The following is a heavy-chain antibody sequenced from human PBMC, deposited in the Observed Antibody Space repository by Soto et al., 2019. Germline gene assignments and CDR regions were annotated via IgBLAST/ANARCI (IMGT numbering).Heavy chain of an antibody. D-gene: IGHD2-2*01. CDR3: AGDDCSTSSCYAD. Sequence: QVQLVESGGGVVQPGRSLRLSCAASGFTFSRHGFHWVRQAPGKGLEWVAVIWYDGSKKYYTDSVKGRFSISRDDSKNTLYLQMDSLRAEDTAVYYCAGDDCSTSSCYADWGQGTLVTVSP. J-gene: IGHJ4*02. CDR2: IWYDGSKK. CDR1: GFTFSRHG. V-gene: IGHV3-33*01.